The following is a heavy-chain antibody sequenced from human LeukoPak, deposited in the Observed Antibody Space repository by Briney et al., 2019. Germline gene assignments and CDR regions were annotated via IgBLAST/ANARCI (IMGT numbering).Heavy chain of an antibody. J-gene: IGHJ4*02. CDR2: INEDGSEK. V-gene: IGHV3-7*01. D-gene: IGHD4-17*01. CDR3: ARARDYGFDY. CDR1: GFTFSNYW. Sequence: GGSLRLSCAASGFTFSNYWMSWVRQAPGKGLEWVANINEDGSEKYYVDSVKGRFTISRDNAKNSLYLQMKSLRADDTAVYFCARARDYGFDYWGQGTLVTVSP.